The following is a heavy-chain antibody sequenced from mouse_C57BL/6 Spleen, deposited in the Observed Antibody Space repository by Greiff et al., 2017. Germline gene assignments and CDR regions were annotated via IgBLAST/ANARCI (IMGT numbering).Heavy chain of an antibody. CDR3: AREDYDGYYDAMDY. Sequence: QVQLKQPGAELVKPGASVKLSCKASGYTFTSYWMHWVKQRPGQGLEWIGMIHPNSGSTNYNEKFKSKATLTVDKSSSTAYMQLSSLTSEDSAVYYCAREDYDGYYDAMDYWGQGTSVTVSS. J-gene: IGHJ4*01. V-gene: IGHV1-64*01. D-gene: IGHD2-4*01. CDR2: IHPNSGST. CDR1: GYTFTSYW.